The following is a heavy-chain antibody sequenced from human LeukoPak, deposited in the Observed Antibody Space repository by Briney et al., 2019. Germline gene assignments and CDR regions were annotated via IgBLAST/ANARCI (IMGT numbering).Heavy chain of an antibody. V-gene: IGHV3-30*18. J-gene: IGHJ4*02. D-gene: IGHD2-2*01. CDR1: GFTFSNYA. CDR3: AKDGPSRQPVVPAAVDY. Sequence: GRSLRLSCAASGFTFSNYAMQWVRQAPGKGLEWVAIMSYDGSKKYYADSVKGRFIISRDNSKNTLYLQMNSLRAEDTAVYYCAKDGPSRQPVVPAAVDYWGQGTLVTVPS. CDR2: MSYDGSKK.